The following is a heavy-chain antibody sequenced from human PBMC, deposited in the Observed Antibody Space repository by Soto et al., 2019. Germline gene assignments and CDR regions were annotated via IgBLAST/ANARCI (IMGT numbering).Heavy chain of an antibody. CDR3: AGGEGYYYSGKDV. D-gene: IGHD2-8*02. CDR2: IYTSGTT. V-gene: IGHV4-4*07. Sequence: SETLSLTCTVSGDSISNYYWNWIRQSAGKGLEWIGRIYTSGTTYYNPSLKSRVTVSVDTSKNQLSLKLTSVTAADTAVYFCAGGEGYYYSGKDVWGQGTTVTVSS. J-gene: IGHJ6*02. CDR1: GDSISNYY.